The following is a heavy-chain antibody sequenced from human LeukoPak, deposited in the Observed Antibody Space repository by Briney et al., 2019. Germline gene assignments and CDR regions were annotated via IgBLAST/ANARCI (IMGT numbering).Heavy chain of an antibody. CDR1: GYTFTSYD. CDR3: ARGRGYDILTGDDY. V-gene: IGHV1-8*01. CDR2: MNPNSGNT. J-gene: IGHJ4*02. Sequence: ASVKVSCKASGYTFTSYDINWVRQATGQGLERMGWMNPNSGNTGYAQKFQGRVTMTRNASISTAYMELSSLRSEDTAVYYCARGRGYDILTGDDYWGQGTLVTVSS. D-gene: IGHD3-9*01.